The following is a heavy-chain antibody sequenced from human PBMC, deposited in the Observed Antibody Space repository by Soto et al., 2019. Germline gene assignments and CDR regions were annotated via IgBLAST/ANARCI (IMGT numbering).Heavy chain of an antibody. CDR2: IYYSGST. J-gene: IGHJ6*02. CDR1: GGSIDSYY. D-gene: IGHD1-26*01. V-gene: IGHV4-59*01. CDR3: ARGPTLRGFYYGMDV. Sequence: SETLSLTCPVSGGSIDSYYWSWIRQPPGKGLEWIGYIYYSGSTDYNPSLRSRVTISVDTSKNQFSLKLSSVTAADTAVYYCARGPTLRGFYYGMDVWGQGTTVTVSS.